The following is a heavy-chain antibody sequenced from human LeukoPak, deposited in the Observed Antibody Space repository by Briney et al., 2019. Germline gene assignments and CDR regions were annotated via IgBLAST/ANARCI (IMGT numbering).Heavy chain of an antibody. Sequence: PSETLSLTCTVSGGSVSSGSYYWSWTRQPPGKGLEWIGYIYYSGSTNYNPSLKSRVTISVDTSKNQFSLKLSSVTAADTAVYYCARIPFVVVPAAIDYWGQGTLVTVSS. J-gene: IGHJ4*02. CDR1: GGSVSSGSYY. CDR3: ARIPFVVVPAAIDY. V-gene: IGHV4-61*01. D-gene: IGHD2-2*02. CDR2: IYYSGST.